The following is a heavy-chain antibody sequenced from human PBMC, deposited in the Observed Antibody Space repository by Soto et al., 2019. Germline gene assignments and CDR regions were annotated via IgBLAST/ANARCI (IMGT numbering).Heavy chain of an antibody. V-gene: IGHV3-48*02. CDR3: AREATMVRGVILTSEYYFDY. D-gene: IGHD3-10*01. CDR1: GFTFSSYS. CDR2: ISSSSSTI. J-gene: IGHJ4*02. Sequence: GGSLRLSCAASGFTFSSYSMSWVRQAPGKGLEWVSYISSSSSTIYYADSVKGRFTISRDNAKNSLYLQMNSLRDEDTAVYYCAREATMVRGVILTSEYYFDYWGQGTLVTVSS.